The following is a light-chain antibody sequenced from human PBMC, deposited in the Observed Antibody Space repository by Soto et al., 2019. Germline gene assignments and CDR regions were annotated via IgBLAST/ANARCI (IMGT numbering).Light chain of an antibody. CDR1: QRISTY. J-gene: IGKJ4*01. Sequence: DIPMTQSPSSLSASVGDRVTITCRPSQRISTYLNWYQQKPGKAPKLLIYAASNLESGVPSRFSGSGSGTDFTLTIISLQPEDFTTYYCQQSFSTPLTFGGGTKVEVK. CDR2: AAS. CDR3: QQSFSTPLT. V-gene: IGKV1-39*01.